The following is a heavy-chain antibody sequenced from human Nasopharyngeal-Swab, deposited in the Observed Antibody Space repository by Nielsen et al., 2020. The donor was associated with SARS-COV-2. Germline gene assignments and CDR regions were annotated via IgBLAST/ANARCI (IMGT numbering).Heavy chain of an antibody. CDR2: INPSGGST. Sequence: ASVKVSCKASAYTFTSYYMHWVRQAPGQGLEWMGIINPSGGSTSYAQKFQGRVTMTRDTSTSTVYMELSSLRSEDTAVYYCARDRGYFDPLGWFDPWGQGTLVTVSS. J-gene: IGHJ5*02. CDR3: ARDRGYFDPLGWFDP. D-gene: IGHD3-9*01. V-gene: IGHV1-46*01. CDR1: AYTFTSYY.